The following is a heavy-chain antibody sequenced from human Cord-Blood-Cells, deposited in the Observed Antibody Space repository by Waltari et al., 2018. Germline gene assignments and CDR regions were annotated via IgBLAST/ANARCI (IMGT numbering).Heavy chain of an antibody. D-gene: IGHD2-2*01. CDR1: GNTFTSYA. CDR2: INAGNGNT. V-gene: IGHV1-3*01. Sequence: QVQLVQSGAEVKKPGDSVKVSCKASGNTFTSYAMHWVRQAPGQRLEWMGWINAGNGNTKYAQKFQGKVTITRDTSASTAYMELSSLRSEDTAVYYCARAPRYCSSTSCYWFDPWGQGTLVTVSS. J-gene: IGHJ5*02. CDR3: ARAPRYCSSTSCYWFDP.